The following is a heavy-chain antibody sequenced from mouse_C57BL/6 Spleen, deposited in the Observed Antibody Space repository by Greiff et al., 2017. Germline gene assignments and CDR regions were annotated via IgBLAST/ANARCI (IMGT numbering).Heavy chain of an antibody. V-gene: IGHV1-55*01. CDR1: GYTFTSYW. Sequence: QVQLQQPGAELVKPGASVKMSCKASGYTFTSYWITWVKQRPGQGLEWIGDIYPGSGSTNYNEKFKGKATLTVDTSSSTAYMQLSSLTSEDSAVYYCARDGNYGGWFAYWGQGTLVTVSA. J-gene: IGHJ3*01. D-gene: IGHD2-1*01. CDR2: IYPGSGST. CDR3: ARDGNYGGWFAY.